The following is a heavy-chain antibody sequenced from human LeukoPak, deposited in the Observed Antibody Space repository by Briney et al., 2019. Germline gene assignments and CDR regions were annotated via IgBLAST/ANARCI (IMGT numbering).Heavy chain of an antibody. Sequence: GGSLRLSCAASGFTFSSYWMSWVRQAPGKGLEWVANIKQDGSEKYYVDSVKGRFTISRDNAKNSLYLQMNSLRAEDTAVYYCARDLPTTTSGVNVWGKGTTVTVSS. D-gene: IGHD2/OR15-2a*01. CDR3: ARDLPTTTSGVNV. CDR1: GFTFSSYW. V-gene: IGHV3-7*01. J-gene: IGHJ6*04. CDR2: IKQDGSEK.